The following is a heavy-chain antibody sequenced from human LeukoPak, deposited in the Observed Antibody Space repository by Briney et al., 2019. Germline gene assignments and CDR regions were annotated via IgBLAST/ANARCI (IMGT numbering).Heavy chain of an antibody. CDR3: ARATAVAGTDY. V-gene: IGHV1-2*02. Sequence: ASVKVSCKASGYTFIDYYIHWVRQAPGQGLEWMGWINPNSGDRHYAQKFQGRVTMTRDTSISTTYMGLSRLRSDDTAVYYCARATAVAGTDYWGQGTLVTVSS. J-gene: IGHJ4*02. CDR1: GYTFIDYY. CDR2: INPNSGDR. D-gene: IGHD6-19*01.